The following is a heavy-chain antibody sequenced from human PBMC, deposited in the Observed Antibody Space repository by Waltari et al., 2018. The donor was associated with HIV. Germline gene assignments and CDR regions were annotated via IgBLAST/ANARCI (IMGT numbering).Heavy chain of an antibody. J-gene: IGHJ6*01. Sequence: QVQLVQSRAEVKKPGSSVNVSCMPSGGAFTIYEFSWVRRRPGPGMEGMERIIPILPTTNYEHKFQGRVTITADESTTTVYRYLNSLRSADTAVYYCTRRLLIELAMDTHPYYSYFYGMDVGGQGTMVTDSS. CDR2: IIPILPTT. CDR1: GGAFTIYE. V-gene: IGHV1-69*11. CDR3: TRRLLIELAMDTHPYYSYFYGMDV. D-gene: IGHD5-18*01.